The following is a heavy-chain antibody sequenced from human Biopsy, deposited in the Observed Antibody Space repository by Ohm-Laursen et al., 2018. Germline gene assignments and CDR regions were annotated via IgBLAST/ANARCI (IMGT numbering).Heavy chain of an antibody. CDR3: SKLGGAPAPFDRASDV. J-gene: IGHJ3*01. CDR2: IGGGGSPT. CDR1: GFTFRNYA. V-gene: IGHV3-23*01. Sequence: SLRLSCTAAGFTFRNYALTWVRQAPGKVLEWVSAIGGGGSPTLYADSVKGRLTISRDNSKNTLYLQMNSLRVEDTAVYFCSKLGGAPAPFDRASDVWSRGTKVTVSS. D-gene: IGHD3-16*01.